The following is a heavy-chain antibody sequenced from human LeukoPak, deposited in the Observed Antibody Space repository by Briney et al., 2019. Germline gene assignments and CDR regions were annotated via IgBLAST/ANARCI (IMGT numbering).Heavy chain of an antibody. CDR2: IYHTGTT. CDR3: ARNYYDSRGYYLTYFDY. D-gene: IGHD3-22*01. Sequence: PSETLSLTCTASGGSINNYYWSWIRQPPGKGLEWIGHIYHTGTTKYNPSLESRVNMSVDTSKNQLSLKLTSVTATDAAVYYCARNYYDSRGYYLTYFDYWGQGTPVTVSS. J-gene: IGHJ4*02. V-gene: IGHV4-59*08. CDR1: GGSINNYY.